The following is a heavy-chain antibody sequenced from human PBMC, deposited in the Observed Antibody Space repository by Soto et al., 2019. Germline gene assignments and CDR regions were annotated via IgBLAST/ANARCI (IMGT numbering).Heavy chain of an antibody. D-gene: IGHD3-22*01. CDR1: GFTFSSYA. Sequence: HPGGSLRLSCAASGFTFSSYAMSWVRQAPGKGLEWVSAISGSGGSTYYADSVKGRFTISRDNSKNALYLQMNSLRAEDTAVYYCANSVHTNQWLLGFLVDWGQGTLVTVSS. CDR2: ISGSGGST. CDR3: ANSVHTNQWLLGFLVD. V-gene: IGHV3-23*01. J-gene: IGHJ4*02.